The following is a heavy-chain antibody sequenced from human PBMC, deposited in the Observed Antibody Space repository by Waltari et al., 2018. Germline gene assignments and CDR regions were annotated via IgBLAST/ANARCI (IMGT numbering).Heavy chain of an antibody. Sequence: QVQLVQSGAEVKKPGASVKVSCKASGYTFTGYYMPWVRQAPGQGLEGMGWINPNSGGTNYAQKFQGRVTMTRDTSISTAYMELSRLRSDDTAVYYCARGGIAVAGTSWYYYGMDVWGQGTTVTVSS. CDR3: ARGGIAVAGTSWYYYGMDV. D-gene: IGHD6-19*01. CDR2: INPNSGGT. CDR1: GYTFTGYY. V-gene: IGHV1-2*02. J-gene: IGHJ6*02.